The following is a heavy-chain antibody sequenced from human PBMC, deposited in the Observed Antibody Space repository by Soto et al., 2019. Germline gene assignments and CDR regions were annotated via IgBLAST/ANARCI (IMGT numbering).Heavy chain of an antibody. D-gene: IGHD3-10*01. J-gene: IGHJ5*02. CDR3: ARVLRGVVNWFDP. Sequence: HLVQSGPEVTKPGASVTVSCKTSGDTFTNFGLSWVRQAPGQGLEWMGWIATYNSNKNYAQKFQGRLTLTTDTSTSTGYMELKSLEYDDTAVYYCARVLRGVVNWFDPWGQGTLVTVSS. CDR2: IATYNSNK. CDR1: GDTFTNFG. V-gene: IGHV1-18*01.